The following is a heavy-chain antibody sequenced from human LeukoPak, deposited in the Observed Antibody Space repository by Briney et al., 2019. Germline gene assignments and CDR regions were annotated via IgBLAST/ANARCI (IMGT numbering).Heavy chain of an antibody. CDR3: ARDFPPLVLEYYFDY. CDR1: GFTFSSYG. CDR2: ISYDGSNK. J-gene: IGHJ4*02. D-gene: IGHD6-13*01. V-gene: IGHV3-30*19. Sequence: GGSLRLSCAASGFTFSSYGMHWVRQAPGKGLEWVAVISYDGSNKYYADSVKGRFTISRDNSKNTLYLQMNSLRAEDTAVYYCARDFPPLVLEYYFDYWGQGTLVTVSS.